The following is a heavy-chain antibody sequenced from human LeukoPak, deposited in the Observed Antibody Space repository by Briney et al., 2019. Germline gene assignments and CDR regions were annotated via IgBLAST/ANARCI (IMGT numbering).Heavy chain of an antibody. J-gene: IGHJ4*02. D-gene: IGHD5-12*01. Sequence: SETLSLTCTVSGGSIRNYYWNWIRQPPGKGLEWIGFIHYSGSTNYNPSLKSRVTISIDTSKNQFSLNLTSVTAADTAVYYCARGRGYSGYTYEYWGPGTLVTVSS. V-gene: IGHV4-59*01. CDR3: ARGRGYSGYTYEY. CDR2: IHYSGST. CDR1: GGSIRNYY.